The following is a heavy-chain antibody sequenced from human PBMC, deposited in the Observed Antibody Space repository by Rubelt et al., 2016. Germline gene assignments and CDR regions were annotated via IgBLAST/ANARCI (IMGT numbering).Heavy chain of an antibody. Sequence: QVQLVQSGAEVKKPGASVKVSCKVSGYTLTELSMHWVRQAPGKGLEWMGGFDPEDGETIYAQKFQGRATMTEDTATDTAYRELSSLRSEDTAVCYCATRTVGVIGPHAFDIWGQGTMVTVSS. CDR2: FDPEDGET. J-gene: IGHJ3*02. CDR1: GYTLTELS. V-gene: IGHV1-24*01. D-gene: IGHD3-10*01. CDR3: ATRTVGVIGPHAFDI.